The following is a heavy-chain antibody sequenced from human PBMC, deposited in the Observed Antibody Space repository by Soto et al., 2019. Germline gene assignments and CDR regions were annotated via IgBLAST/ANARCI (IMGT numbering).Heavy chain of an antibody. D-gene: IGHD2-8*02. CDR1: GASIGSGGW. J-gene: IGHJ5*02. Sequence: QVHLQESGPGLVKPSETLSLTCAVSGASIGSGGWWSWVRQPPGKGLEWIAEIFHDGDTNYSPSLKSRVTISVDKSQNQFALNVNSGTAADTAVYYCARHEGWTGPDQWGQGTLVTVSS. CDR2: IFHDGDT. V-gene: IGHV4-4*02. CDR3: ARHEGWTGPDQ.